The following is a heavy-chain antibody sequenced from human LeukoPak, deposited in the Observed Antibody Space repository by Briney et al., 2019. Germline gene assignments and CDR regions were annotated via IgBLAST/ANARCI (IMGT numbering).Heavy chain of an antibody. CDR2: ISAYNGDT. CDR3: ARDNQGLVGY. D-gene: IGHD1-26*01. J-gene: IGHJ4*02. CDR1: VYTFTSYG. V-gene: IGHV1-18*01. Sequence: GASVTVSFTASVYTFTSYGISWVRQAPGQGLEWMGWISAYNGDTDFAQKLQGRVTLTTDTSTSTAYMELRSLRSDDTAVYYCARDNQGLVGYWGQGTLVTVSS.